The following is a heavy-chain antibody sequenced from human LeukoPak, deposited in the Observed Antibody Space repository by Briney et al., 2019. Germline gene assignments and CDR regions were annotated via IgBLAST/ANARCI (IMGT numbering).Heavy chain of an antibody. Sequence: GGSLRLSCAASGFTFSSYWMSWVRQAPGKGLEWVASIKQDGSEKYYVDSVKGRFTISRDNAKNSLYLQMNSLRAEDTAVYYCARDRASLEAVAGTSDYWGQGTLVTVSS. J-gene: IGHJ4*02. CDR2: IKQDGSEK. CDR1: GFTFSSYW. V-gene: IGHV3-7*01. D-gene: IGHD6-19*01. CDR3: ARDRASLEAVAGTSDY.